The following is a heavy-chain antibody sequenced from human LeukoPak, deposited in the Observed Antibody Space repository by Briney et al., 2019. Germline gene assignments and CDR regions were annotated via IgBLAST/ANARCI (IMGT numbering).Heavy chain of an antibody. Sequence: PGRSLRLSCAASGFTFSSYAMHWVRQAPGKGLEWVAVISYDGSNKYYADSVKGRFTISRDNSKNTLYLQMNSLRAEDTAVYYCARDLAAYRAPTTFDPWGQGTLVTVSS. J-gene: IGHJ5*02. CDR3: ARDLAAYRAPTTFDP. CDR2: ISYDGSNK. V-gene: IGHV3-30-3*01. D-gene: IGHD1-14*01. CDR1: GFTFSSYA.